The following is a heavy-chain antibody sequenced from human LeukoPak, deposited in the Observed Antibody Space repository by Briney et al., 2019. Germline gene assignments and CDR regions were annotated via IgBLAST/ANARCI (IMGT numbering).Heavy chain of an antibody. J-gene: IGHJ5*02. D-gene: IGHD3-10*01. CDR3: ARDPITVVRGVNWFDP. V-gene: IGHV1-2*02. CDR1: GYTFTGHY. Sequence: ASVKVSCKASGYTFTGHYMHWVRQAPGQGLGWMGWINPNSGGTNYAQKFQGRVTMTRDTSISTAYMELSRLRSDDTAVYYCARDPITVVRGVNWFDPWGQGTLVTVSS. CDR2: INPNSGGT.